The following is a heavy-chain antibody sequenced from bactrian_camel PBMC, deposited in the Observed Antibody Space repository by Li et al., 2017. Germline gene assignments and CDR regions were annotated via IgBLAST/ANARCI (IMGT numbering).Heavy chain of an antibody. J-gene: IGHJ4*01. CDR3: VKSDNLYGLDS. V-gene: IGHV3S40*01. CDR2: INGGGAGT. Sequence: DVQLVESGGGLVQPGGSLRLSCAGSGFTFSNYYTSWVRQAPGKGLEWVSAINGGGAGTYYADSVTGRFAISRDNAKNTVALQMNRLKPEDTAVYYCVKSDNLYGLDSWGQGTQVTVS. D-gene: IGHD1*01. CDR1: GFTFSNYY.